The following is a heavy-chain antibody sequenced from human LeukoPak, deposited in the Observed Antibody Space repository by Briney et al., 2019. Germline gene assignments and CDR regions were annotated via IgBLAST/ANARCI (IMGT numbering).Heavy chain of an antibody. CDR1: GYTFTDYY. CDR3: ARFGAAPVAHY. J-gene: IGHJ4*02. CDR2: IIPHSGGT. Sequence: SMKVSRKASGYTFTDYYVHSVRQAPGQGLEWMGWIIPHSGGTYYAERFQGRVIMTRDTPISTAYLEVSSLRSDDTAVYYCARFGAAPVAHYWGQGTLVTVSS. D-gene: IGHD3-10*01. V-gene: IGHV1-2*02.